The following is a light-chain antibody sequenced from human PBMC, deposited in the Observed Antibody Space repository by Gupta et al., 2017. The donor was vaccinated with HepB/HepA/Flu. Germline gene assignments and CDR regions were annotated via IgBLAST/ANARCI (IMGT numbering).Light chain of an antibody. CDR3: MQALQTPYP. CDR2: WDS. CDR1: QSLLHRNGYNY. J-gene: IGKJ5*01. Sequence: DIVMTQSPRSLPVTPGEPAPISCRSSQSLLHRNGYNYLDWYLQKPGQSPQFLIYWDSNRASGVPDRFSGSGSGTDFTLKISRVEAEDVGVYYCMQALQTPYPFGQGTRLEIK. V-gene: IGKV2-28*01.